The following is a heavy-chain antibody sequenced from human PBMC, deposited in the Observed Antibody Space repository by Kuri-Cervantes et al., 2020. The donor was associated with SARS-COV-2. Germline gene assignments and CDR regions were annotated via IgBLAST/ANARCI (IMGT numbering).Heavy chain of an antibody. CDR3: ARDSRSYYQVLLDHFYYSYMDV. J-gene: IGHJ6*03. CDR2: IYTSGST. Sequence: SETLSLTCTVSGGSISSGSYYWSWVRQPAGKGLEWIGYIYTSGSTNYNPSPKSRVAISVDTSKNQFSLKLSSVTAADTAVYYCARDSRSYYQVLLDHFYYSYMDVWGKGTTVTVSS. CDR1: GGSISSGSYY. D-gene: IGHD1-26*01. V-gene: IGHV4-61*09.